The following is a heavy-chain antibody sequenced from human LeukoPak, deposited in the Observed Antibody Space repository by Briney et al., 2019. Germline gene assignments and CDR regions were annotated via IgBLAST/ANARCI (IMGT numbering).Heavy chain of an antibody. Sequence: ASVKVSCKASGYTFTSYGISWVRQAPGQGLEWMGWISAYNGNTNYAQKLQGRVTMTTDTSTSTAYMELRSLRSDDTAVYYCARVAKGYYYGSGSIISSDYYMDVWGQGTMVTVSS. V-gene: IGHV1-18*01. D-gene: IGHD3-10*01. CDR1: GYTFTSYG. CDR3: ARVAKGYYYGSGSIISSDYYMDV. J-gene: IGHJ6*03. CDR2: ISAYNGNT.